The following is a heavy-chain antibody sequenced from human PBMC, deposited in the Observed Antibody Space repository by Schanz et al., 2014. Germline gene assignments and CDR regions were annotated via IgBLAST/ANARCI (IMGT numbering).Heavy chain of an antibody. V-gene: IGHV3-11*06. CDR1: GFTFSNTW. CDR3: ARPIYDLWSGSFDY. Sequence: VQLVESGGGLVKPGGSLRLSCAASGFTFSNTWMSWVRQAPGKGLEWVSYISSSSSYTNYADSVKGRFTISRDNSKNTLYLQMNSLRAEDTAVYYCARPIYDLWSGSFDYWGQGTLVTVSS. D-gene: IGHD3-3*01. CDR2: ISSSSSYT. J-gene: IGHJ4*02.